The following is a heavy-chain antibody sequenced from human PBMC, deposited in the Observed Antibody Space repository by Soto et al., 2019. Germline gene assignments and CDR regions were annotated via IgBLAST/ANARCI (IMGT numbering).Heavy chain of an antibody. J-gene: IGHJ2*01. D-gene: IGHD1-26*01. CDR2: INAGNGNT. Sequence: QVQLVQSGAEVKKPGASVKVSCKASGYTFTSYAMHWVRQAPGQRLEWMGWINAGNGNTKYSQKIKGRVTITRDTSASTAYMELMSLSSENTAVYYCAGGGSLYWYFDLWGRGTLVTVSS. CDR3: AGGGSLYWYFDL. CDR1: GYTFTSYA. V-gene: IGHV1-3*01.